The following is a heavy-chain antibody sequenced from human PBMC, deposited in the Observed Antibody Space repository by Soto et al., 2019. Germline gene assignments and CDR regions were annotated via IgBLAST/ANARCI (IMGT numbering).Heavy chain of an antibody. CDR2: INQDGSEK. V-gene: IGHV3-7*01. CDR1: GFTFSTYW. Sequence: LRLSCAASGFTFSTYWMDWVRQTPGKGLEWVANINQDGSEKNYVDSVKGRFTISRDNAKNSLYLQMSSLTAEDSALYYCSRSLNSWGQGTLVTVSS. J-gene: IGHJ5*02. CDR3: SRSLNS.